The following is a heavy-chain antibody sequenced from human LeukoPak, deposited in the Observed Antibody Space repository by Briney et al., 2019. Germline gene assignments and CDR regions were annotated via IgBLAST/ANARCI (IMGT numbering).Heavy chain of an antibody. CDR2: IKQDGSEK. CDR1: GFPFSSYW. J-gene: IGHJ4*02. D-gene: IGHD3-10*01. Sequence: GGSLRLSCAASGFPFSSYWMSWVRQAPGKGLGWLANIKQDGSEKYYVDSVKGRFTISRDNAKNSLYLQMNSLRAEDTAVYYCATPVVAPYYGSGSYSDYWGQGTLVTVSS. V-gene: IGHV3-7*01. CDR3: ATPVVAPYYGSGSYSDY.